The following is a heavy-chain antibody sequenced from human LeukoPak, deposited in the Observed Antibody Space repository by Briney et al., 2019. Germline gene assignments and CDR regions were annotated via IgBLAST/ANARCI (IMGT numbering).Heavy chain of an antibody. D-gene: IGHD2-15*01. J-gene: IGHJ4*02. CDR2: ISAYNGNT. CDR1: GGTFSSYA. Sequence: ASVKVSCKASGGTFSSYAISWVRQAPGQGLEWMGWISAYNGNTNYAQKLQGRVTMTTDTSTSTAYMELRSLRSDDTAVYYCARDGTRYCSGGSCYSDYWGQGTLVTVSS. CDR3: ARDGTRYCSGGSCYSDY. V-gene: IGHV1-18*01.